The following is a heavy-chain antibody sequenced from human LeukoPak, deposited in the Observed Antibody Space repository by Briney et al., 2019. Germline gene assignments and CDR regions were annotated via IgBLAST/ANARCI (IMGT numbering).Heavy chain of an antibody. CDR2: IIPIFGIG. V-gene: IGHV1-69*04. J-gene: IGHJ4*02. CDR1: GGTFSSYA. D-gene: IGHD2-21*02. Sequence: AASVKVSCKASGGTFSSYAISWVRQAPGQGLEWMGRIIPIFGIGNYAQKFQGRVTITADKSTSTAYMELSSLRSEDTAVYYCARAAYCGGDCHTNFDCWGQGTLVTVSS. CDR3: ARAAYCGGDCHTNFDC.